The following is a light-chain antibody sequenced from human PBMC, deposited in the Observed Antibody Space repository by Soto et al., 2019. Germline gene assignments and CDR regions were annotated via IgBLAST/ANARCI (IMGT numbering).Light chain of an antibody. V-gene: IGKV3-20*01. CDR2: AAS. Sequence: EIVLTQSPGTLSLSPGERATLSCRASQSVSSSYLAWYQQKPGQAPRLLIYAASSRATGIPDRFSGSGSGTDFTLTISRLAPEDSAVYYCQQYDSSPLTFGPGTTVDIK. CDR3: QQYDSSPLT. CDR1: QSVSSSY. J-gene: IGKJ3*01.